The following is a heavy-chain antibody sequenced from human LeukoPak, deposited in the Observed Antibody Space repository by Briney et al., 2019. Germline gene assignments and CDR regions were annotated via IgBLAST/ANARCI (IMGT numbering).Heavy chain of an antibody. J-gene: IGHJ4*02. Sequence: GGTLRLSCAASGFTFSNFWMSWVRQAPGKGLEWVANIKEDGSEKYYVDSVKGRLTISRDNAKNSLYLQMSSLRAEDTAVYYCARGYDSGTYYVYWGQGTLVTVSS. V-gene: IGHV3-7*01. CDR3: ARGYDSGTYYVY. D-gene: IGHD3-22*01. CDR1: GFTFSNFW. CDR2: IKEDGSEK.